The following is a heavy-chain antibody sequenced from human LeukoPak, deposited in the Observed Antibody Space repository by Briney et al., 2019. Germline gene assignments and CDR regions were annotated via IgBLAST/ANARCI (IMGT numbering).Heavy chain of an antibody. CDR1: CPSISSYH. D-gene: IGHD3-16*01. CDR3: ARVGRGDYVWGSYSFDY. J-gene: IGHJ4*02. CDR2: ISYSVST. V-gene: IGHV4-59*01. Sequence: SESLSPACTLACPSISSYHWRSSRHPPGEGLECIGYISYSVSTNYDPSLKSRVTISIATPKNQFSLKLSSVTAADTVVYYCARVGRGDYVWGSYSFDYWGQGTLVTVSS.